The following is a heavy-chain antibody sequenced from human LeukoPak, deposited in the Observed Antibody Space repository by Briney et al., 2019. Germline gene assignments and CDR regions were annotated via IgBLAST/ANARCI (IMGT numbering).Heavy chain of an antibody. V-gene: IGHV1-18*01. D-gene: IGHD6-19*01. Sequence: ASVKVSCKASGYTFTSYGISWVRQAPGQGLEWMGWITLYNDKTNYAQRFQGRLTMTTETSTNTAYMELRSLRSDDTAVYYCARRAAVAGPRSYSFDIWGQGTMVTVSS. CDR2: ITLYNDKT. CDR3: ARRAAVAGPRSYSFDI. J-gene: IGHJ3*02. CDR1: GYTFTSYG.